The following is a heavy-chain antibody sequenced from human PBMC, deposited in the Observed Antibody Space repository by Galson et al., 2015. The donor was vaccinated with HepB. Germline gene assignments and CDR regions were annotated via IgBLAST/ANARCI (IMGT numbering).Heavy chain of an antibody. CDR1: GFTFSIYW. D-gene: IGHD1-26*01. Sequence: SLRLSCAASGFTFSIYWMSWVRQTPGKGLEWVANIKEDGSVKYYVDSVKGRFTISRDDAKNSLYLQMNSLRAEDTAVYYCARVWPSGSSYFDYWGQGTLVAVSS. V-gene: IGHV3-7*03. J-gene: IGHJ4*02. CDR3: ARVWPSGSSYFDY. CDR2: IKEDGSVK.